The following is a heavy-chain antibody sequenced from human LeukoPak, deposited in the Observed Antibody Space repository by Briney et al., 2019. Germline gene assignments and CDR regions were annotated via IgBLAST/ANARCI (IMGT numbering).Heavy chain of an antibody. CDR2: IKQDGSEK. Sequence: GGSLRLSCAASGFTFSSYWMTWVRQAPGKGLEWVANIKQDGSEKYYVDSVKGRFTISRDNAKNSLYLQMNSLRAEDTAVYYCAKSGYYGSSGYSWGQGTLVTVFS. V-gene: IGHV3-7*01. CDR1: GFTFSSYW. J-gene: IGHJ4*02. D-gene: IGHD3-22*01. CDR3: AKSGYYGSSGYS.